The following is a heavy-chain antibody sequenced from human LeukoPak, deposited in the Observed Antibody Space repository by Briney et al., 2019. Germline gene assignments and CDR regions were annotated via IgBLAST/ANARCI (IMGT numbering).Heavy chain of an antibody. J-gene: IGHJ4*02. CDR2: IYTSGST. D-gene: IGHD1-1*01. V-gene: IGHV4-61*02. CDR1: GGSISSGSYY. CDR3: ARVPVRERTFDY. Sequence: SQTLSLACTVSGGSISSGSYYWSWIRQPAGKGLEWIGRIYTSGSTNCNPFLKSRVTISVDTSKNQFSLKLSSVTAADTAVYYCARVPVRERTFDYWGQGTLVTVSS.